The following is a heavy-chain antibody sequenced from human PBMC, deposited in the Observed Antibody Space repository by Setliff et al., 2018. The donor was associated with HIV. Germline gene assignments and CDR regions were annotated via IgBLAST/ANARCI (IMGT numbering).Heavy chain of an antibody. CDR2: IKSKTDGGTT. D-gene: IGHD2-15*01. CDR3: TRRTTLYWFDP. CDR1: GFTFSNAW. V-gene: IGHV3-15*07. Sequence: PGGSLRLSCAASGFTFSNAWMNWVRQAPGKGLEWVGRIKSKTDGGTTDYAAPVKGRFTISRDDSKNTAYLQMNSLKTEDTAVYYCTRRTTLYWFDPWGQGTLVTVSS. J-gene: IGHJ5*02.